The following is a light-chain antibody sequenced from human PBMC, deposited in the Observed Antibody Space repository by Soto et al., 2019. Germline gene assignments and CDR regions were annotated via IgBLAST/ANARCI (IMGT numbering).Light chain of an antibody. CDR2: GAS. J-gene: IGKJ2*01. CDR3: QQLGSSPYT. V-gene: IGKV3-20*01. CDR1: QSVNIGY. Sequence: EIVLTQSPGTLPLSPGERATLSCRASQSVNIGYLAWYQQKPGQAPRLLLYGASSRATGIPDRFSGSGSGTDFTLTISRLEPEDFAVYYCQQLGSSPYTFGQGTNLEIK.